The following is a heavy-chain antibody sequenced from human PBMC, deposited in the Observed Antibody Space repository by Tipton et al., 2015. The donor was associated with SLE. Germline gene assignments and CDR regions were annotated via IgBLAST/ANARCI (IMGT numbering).Heavy chain of an antibody. CDR1: GFTFSSYS. J-gene: IGHJ1*01. D-gene: IGHD6-13*01. CDR3: ARARVSEGYFQH. Sequence: SLRLSCAASGFTFSSYSMNWVRQAPGKGLEWVSSISSSSSYIYYAHSVKGRFTISRDNAKNSLYLQMNSLRAEDTAVYYCARARVSEGYFQHWGQGTLVTVSS. V-gene: IGHV3-21*03. CDR2: ISSSSSYI.